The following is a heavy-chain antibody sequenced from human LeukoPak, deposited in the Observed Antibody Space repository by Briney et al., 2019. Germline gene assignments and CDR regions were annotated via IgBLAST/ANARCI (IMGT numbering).Heavy chain of an antibody. Sequence: SETLSLTCTVSGDSISSSTYYWGWLRQPPGKGLEWIGSIYYSGSTYYNPSLKSRVTISVDTSKNQFFLKLTSVTAADTAVYYCVSRDYNDYFDFWGQGTLVTVSS. V-gene: IGHV4-39*01. D-gene: IGHD4-11*01. J-gene: IGHJ4*02. CDR2: IYYSGST. CDR1: GDSISSSTYY. CDR3: VSRDYNDYFDF.